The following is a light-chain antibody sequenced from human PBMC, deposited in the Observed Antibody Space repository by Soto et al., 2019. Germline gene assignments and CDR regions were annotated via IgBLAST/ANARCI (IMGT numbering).Light chain of an antibody. CDR2: KAS. CDR1: QTISSW. J-gene: IGKJ4*01. CDR3: QQSYSTPLT. V-gene: IGKV1-5*03. Sequence: DIQMTQSPSTLSGSVGDRVTITCRASQTISSWLAWYQQKPGKAPKLLIYKASTLKSGLPSRFSGSGSGTEFTLTISSLQPEDFATYYCQQSYSTPLTFGGGTKVDIK.